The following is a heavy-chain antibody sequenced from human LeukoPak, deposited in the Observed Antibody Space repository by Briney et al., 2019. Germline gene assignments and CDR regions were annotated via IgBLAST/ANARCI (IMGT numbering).Heavy chain of an antibody. CDR3: ARDPGGYNWNYVDY. CDR2: IVVGSGNT. Sequence: ASVKVSCKASGFTFTSSAVQWVRQARGQRLEWIGWIVVGSGNTNYAQKFQERVTMTRDTSISTAYMELSRLRSDDTAVYYCARDPGGYNWNYVDYWGQGTLVSVSS. J-gene: IGHJ4*02. D-gene: IGHD1-20*01. CDR1: GFTFTSSA. V-gene: IGHV1-58*01.